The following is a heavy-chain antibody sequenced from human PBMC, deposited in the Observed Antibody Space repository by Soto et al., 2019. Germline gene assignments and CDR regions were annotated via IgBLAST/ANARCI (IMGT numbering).Heavy chain of an antibody. CDR3: ARVGGLAARTFDY. Sequence: SETLSLTCTVSGGSMSDFHWSWIRQPPGKGLEWIGYIYYSGSTNYNPSLKSRVTISVDTSKNQCSLNLRSMSPADTAVYYWARVGGLAARTFDYWGPGTLVTVSS. D-gene: IGHD6-6*01. CDR2: IYYSGST. CDR1: GGSMSDFH. J-gene: IGHJ4*02. V-gene: IGHV4-59*01.